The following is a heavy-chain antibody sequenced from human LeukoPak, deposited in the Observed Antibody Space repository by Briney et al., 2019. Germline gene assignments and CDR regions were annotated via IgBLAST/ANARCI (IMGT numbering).Heavy chain of an antibody. CDR3: AREKGQWLVPAAPDAFDI. CDR2: ISGSGAST. D-gene: IGHD6-19*01. J-gene: IGHJ3*02. Sequence: GGSLRLSCLTSGFTLSTNAMSWVRQAPGKGLEWISGISGSGASTYYADSVKGRFTISRDDSRNTLYLQMNSLRGDDTAVYYCAREKGQWLVPAAPDAFDIWGQGTMVTVSS. CDR1: GFTLSTNA. V-gene: IGHV3-23*01.